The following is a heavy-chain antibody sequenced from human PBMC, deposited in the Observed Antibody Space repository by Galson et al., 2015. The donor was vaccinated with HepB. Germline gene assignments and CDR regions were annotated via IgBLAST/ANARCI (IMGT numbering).Heavy chain of an antibody. Sequence: SLRLSCAASGFTFSSYGMHWVRQAPGKGLEWVAVIWYDGSNKYYADSVKGRFTISRDNSKNTLYLQMNSLRAEDTAVYYCARDPGLGWELLSNFDYWGQGTLVTVSS. D-gene: IGHD1-26*01. J-gene: IGHJ4*02. CDR2: IWYDGSNK. CDR3: ARDPGLGWELLSNFDY. CDR1: GFTFSSYG. V-gene: IGHV3-33*01.